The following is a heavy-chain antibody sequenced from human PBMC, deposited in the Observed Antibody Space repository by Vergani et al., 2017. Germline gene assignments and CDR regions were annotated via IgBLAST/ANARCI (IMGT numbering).Heavy chain of an antibody. D-gene: IGHD3-22*01. Sequence: QVQLVQSGAEVKKPGASVKVSCKASGYTFTSYDINWVRQATGQGLEWMGWMNPNSGNTGYAQKFQGRVTMTRNTSISTAYMELSSLRSEDTAVYYCAREFLTSDYYDSANAFDIWGQGTMVTVSS. CDR1: GYTFTSYD. CDR3: AREFLTSDYYDSANAFDI. V-gene: IGHV1-8*01. CDR2: MNPNSGNT. J-gene: IGHJ3*02.